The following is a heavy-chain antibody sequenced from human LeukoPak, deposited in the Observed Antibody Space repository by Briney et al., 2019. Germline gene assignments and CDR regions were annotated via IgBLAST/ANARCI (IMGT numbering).Heavy chain of an antibody. CDR3: ARDLVNRSYWYFDL. CDR1: GGSFSGYY. Sequence: PSETLSLTCAVYGGSFSGYYWSWIRQPPGKGLEWIGEINHSGSTNYNPSLKSRVTISVDTSKNQFSLKLSSVTAADTAVYYCARDLVNRSYWYFDLWAAAPWSLSPQ. V-gene: IGHV4-34*01. CDR2: INHSGST. D-gene: IGHD3-16*02. J-gene: IGHJ2*01.